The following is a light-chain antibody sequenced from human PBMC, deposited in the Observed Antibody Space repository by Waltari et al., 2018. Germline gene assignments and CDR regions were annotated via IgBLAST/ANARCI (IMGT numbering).Light chain of an antibody. CDR3: QHYNSYPWT. CDR1: QSISTW. V-gene: IGKV1-5*03. CDR2: MAS. J-gene: IGKJ1*01. Sequence: DIHMTQSPSTLSASVGDRVSISCRASQSISTWLAWYQQKPGKAPKLLIYMASSLESGVPTRFSGSGSGTEFTLTISSLQPDDFATYYCQHYNSYPWTFGQGTKVEIK.